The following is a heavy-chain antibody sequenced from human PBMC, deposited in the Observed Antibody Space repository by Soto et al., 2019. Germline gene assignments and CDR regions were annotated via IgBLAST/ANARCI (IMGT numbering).Heavy chain of an antibody. J-gene: IGHJ4*02. CDR2: IIPLLATT. V-gene: IGHV1-69*08. Sequence: SVKVSCKTAGGSLSSDSITWVRRAPGQGLEWLGRIIPLLATTSYAQKSQGRVTITADKSTGTAYMELNSLRSEDTAVYYYVRDSPIGSTFSGYDGIDYWGQGTLV. CDR1: GGSLSSDS. D-gene: IGHD5-12*01. CDR3: VRDSPIGSTFSGYDGIDY.